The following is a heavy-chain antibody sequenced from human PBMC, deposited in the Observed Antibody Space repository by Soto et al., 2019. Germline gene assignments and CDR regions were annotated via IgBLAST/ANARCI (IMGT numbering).Heavy chain of an antibody. CDR3: ARDFGHGYYLDY. J-gene: IGHJ4*02. Sequence: EVQLVESGGGLVQPGGSLRLSCVASGFSFSNYNMNWVRQAPGKGLEWVSYITDSSDTVHYADSVRGRFTISRDNAESSLYLQMNSLRDADTAVYFCARDFGHGYYLDYWGRGPLVTVSS. CDR1: GFSFSNYN. V-gene: IGHV3-48*02. D-gene: IGHD3-3*01. CDR2: ITDSSDTV.